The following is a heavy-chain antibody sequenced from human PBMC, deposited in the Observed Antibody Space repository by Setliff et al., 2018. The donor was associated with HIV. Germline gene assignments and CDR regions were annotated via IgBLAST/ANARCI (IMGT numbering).Heavy chain of an antibody. CDR2: INHSGST. J-gene: IGHJ2*01. Sequence: SETLSLTCAVSGGSFSIYYWSWIRQPPGKGLEWIGEINHSGSTNCNPSLKSRVTISLDTSKNQFSLNLKSVTAADTAVYYCARRTYYDSAGYWDYWYFDLWGRGTLVTVSS. CDR3: ARRTYYDSAGYWDYWYFDL. CDR1: GGSFSIYY. D-gene: IGHD3-22*01. V-gene: IGHV4-34*01.